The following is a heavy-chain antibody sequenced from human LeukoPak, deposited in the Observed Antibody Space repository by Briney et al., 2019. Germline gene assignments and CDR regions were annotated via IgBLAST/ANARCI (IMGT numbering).Heavy chain of an antibody. Sequence: GGSLRLSCAASGFTFDDYAMHWVRQAPGKGLEWVSGISWNSGSIGYADSVKGRFTISRDNAKNSLYLQMNSLRAEDTALYYCAKSSMTTDYFDYWGQGTLVTVSS. CDR2: ISWNSGSI. J-gene: IGHJ4*02. CDR1: GFTFDDYA. V-gene: IGHV3-9*01. CDR3: AKSSMTTDYFDY. D-gene: IGHD4-11*01.